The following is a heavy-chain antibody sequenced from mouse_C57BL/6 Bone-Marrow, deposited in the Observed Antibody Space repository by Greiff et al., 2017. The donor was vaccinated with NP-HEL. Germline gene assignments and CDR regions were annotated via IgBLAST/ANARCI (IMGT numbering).Heavy chain of an antibody. D-gene: IGHD2-4*01. V-gene: IGHV5-4*01. J-gene: IGHJ2*01. CDR2: ISDGGSYT. CDR3: ARDLITTGYYFDY. Sequence: EVKLVESGGDLVKPGGSLKLSCAASGFTFSSYAMSWVRQTPEKRLEWVATISDGGSYTYYPDNVKGRFTISRDNAKNNLYLQMSHLKSEDTAMYYCARDLITTGYYFDYWGQGTTLTVSS. CDR1: GFTFSSYA.